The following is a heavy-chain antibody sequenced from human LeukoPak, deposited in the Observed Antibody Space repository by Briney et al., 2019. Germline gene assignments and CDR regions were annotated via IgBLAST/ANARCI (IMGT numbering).Heavy chain of an antibody. CDR2: IYHNGGA. CDR1: GYSINNGYQ. D-gene: IGHD2-2*01. V-gene: IGHV4-38-2*02. Sequence: PSETLSLTCAVSGYSINNGYQWAWIRQSPGRGLEWIGSIYHNGGAHYNPSLRSRVAISVDTSNNQFSLRLSSVTVADTAVYYCARDPRWLTPDCTSTSCYENYFDPWGRGTLVTVSS. CDR3: ARDPRWLTPDCTSTSCYENYFDP. J-gene: IGHJ5*02.